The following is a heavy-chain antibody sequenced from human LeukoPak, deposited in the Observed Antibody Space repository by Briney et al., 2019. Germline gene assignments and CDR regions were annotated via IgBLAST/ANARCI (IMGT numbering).Heavy chain of an antibody. CDR3: AKGYFYFDD. D-gene: IGHD1-14*01. CDR2: ITTSGGST. J-gene: IGHJ4*02. CDR1: GFTFSGYA. V-gene: IGHV3-23*01. Sequence: QPGRSLRLSCAASGFTFSGYAMTWVRQAPGKGLEWVSGITTSGGSTYYADSVKGRFTISRDNSKNTLYLQMNSLRAEDTAVYYCAKGYFYFDDWGQGTLVTVSS.